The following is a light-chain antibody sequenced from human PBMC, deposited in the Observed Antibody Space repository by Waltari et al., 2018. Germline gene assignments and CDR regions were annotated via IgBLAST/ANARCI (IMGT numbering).Light chain of an antibody. V-gene: IGKV3-11*01. CDR1: QSVRNY. J-gene: IGKJ2*01. Sequence: EIVLTQSPATLSLSPGDRATLSCRASQSVRNYLAWYRQKPGQAPRILIYDASERAPGIPARFSGSGSGTDFTLTISSLEPDDFAVYYCQHRHNWPPTFTFGQGTKLEVK. CDR2: DAS. CDR3: QHRHNWPPTFT.